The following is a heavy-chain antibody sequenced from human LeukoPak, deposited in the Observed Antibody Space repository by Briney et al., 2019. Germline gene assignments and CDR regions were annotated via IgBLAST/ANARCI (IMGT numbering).Heavy chain of an antibody. Sequence: GGSLRLSGVVSGFTLSINYMSWVRQAPGKGLEWVSLISGGDTKYYADSVKGRFTVSRDNAKNSLYLQMNSLRPEDTAVYYCATLEGSGSFDYWGQGTLVTVSS. D-gene: IGHD3-10*01. CDR2: ISGGDTK. CDR1: GFTLSINY. CDR3: ATLEGSGSFDY. V-gene: IGHV3-66*01. J-gene: IGHJ4*02.